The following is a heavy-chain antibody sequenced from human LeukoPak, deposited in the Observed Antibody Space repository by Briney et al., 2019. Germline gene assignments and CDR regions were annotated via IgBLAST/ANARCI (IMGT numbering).Heavy chain of an antibody. J-gene: IGHJ6*03. CDR3: ARVSVVAATRHPGRYYYYYYMDV. Sequence: SETLSLTCTVSGGSISSSSYYWGWIRQPPGKGLEWIGSIYYSGSTYYNPSLKSRVTISVDTSKNQFSLKLSSVTAADTAVYYCARVSVVAATRHPGRYYYYYYMDVWGKGTTVTVSS. CDR1: GGSISSSSYY. CDR2: IYYSGST. D-gene: IGHD2-15*01. V-gene: IGHV4-39*07.